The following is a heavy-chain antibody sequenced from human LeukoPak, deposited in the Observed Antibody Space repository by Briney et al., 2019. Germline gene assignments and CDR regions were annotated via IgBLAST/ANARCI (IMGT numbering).Heavy chain of an antibody. CDR2: ISAYNGNT. J-gene: IGHJ4*02. D-gene: IGHD5-12*01. Sequence: ASVKVSCKASGYTFTSYGISWVRQAPGQGLEWMGWISAYNGNTNYAQKLQGRVTMTRDTSISTAYMELSGLRSDDTAVYYCARRYSDSSEGFDYWGQGTLVTVSS. CDR1: GYTFTSYG. V-gene: IGHV1-18*01. CDR3: ARRYSDSSEGFDY.